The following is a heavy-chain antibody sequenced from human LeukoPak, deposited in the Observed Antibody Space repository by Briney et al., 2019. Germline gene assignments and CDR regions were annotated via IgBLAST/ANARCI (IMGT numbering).Heavy chain of an antibody. CDR3: ARPKGRITMVRGMDV. J-gene: IGHJ6*04. CDR1: GFTFSSYA. CDR2: ISYDGSNK. Sequence: EAGGSLRLSCAASGFTFSSYAMHWVRQAPGKGLEWVAVISYDGSNKYYADSVKGRFTISRDNSKNTLHLQMNSLRAEDTAVYYCARPKGRITMVRGMDVWGKGTTVTVSS. D-gene: IGHD3-10*01. V-gene: IGHV3-30-3*01.